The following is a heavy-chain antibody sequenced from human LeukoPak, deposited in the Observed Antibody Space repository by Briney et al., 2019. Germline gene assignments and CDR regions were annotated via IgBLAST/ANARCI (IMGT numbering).Heavy chain of an antibody. J-gene: IGHJ3*02. CDR2: INSDGSSR. CDR3: AKDLRDAFDI. CDR1: GFTFSSYW. V-gene: IGHV3-74*01. Sequence: PGGSLRLSCAASGFTFSSYWMHWVRQVPGKGLVWVSRINSDGSSRSYVDSVMGRFTISRDNSKNTLYLQMNSLRAEDTAVYYCAKDLRDAFDIWGQGTMVTVSS.